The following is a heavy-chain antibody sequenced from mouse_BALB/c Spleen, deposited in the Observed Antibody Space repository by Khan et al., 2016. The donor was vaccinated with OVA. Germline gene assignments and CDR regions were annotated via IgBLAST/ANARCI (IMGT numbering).Heavy chain of an antibody. J-gene: IGHJ2*01. V-gene: IGHV1-20*02. CDR2: INPHIGET. CDR1: GYSFTGYF. Sequence: EVQLQQSGPELVKPGASVKISCKASGYSFTGYFMNWVMQSHGKSLEWIGRINPHIGETLYNQKFKGKATLTVDDSSRTAHMELRSLASEDSAVYYGARKNGSDLYYWGQGTTLTVSS. D-gene: IGHD1-1*01. CDR3: ARKNGSDLYY.